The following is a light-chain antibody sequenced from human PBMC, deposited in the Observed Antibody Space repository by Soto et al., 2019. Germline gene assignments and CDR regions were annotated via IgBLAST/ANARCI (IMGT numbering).Light chain of an antibody. J-gene: IGKJ2*01. V-gene: IGKV3-20*01. CDR2: GAS. Sequence: IVLTQSPGTLSLSPGERASLSCRASQSVRSNYLAWYKQKPGQAPSLLIYGASTMATGIPDRFSGSGSGTHLPLTITRLEPEDFAGYYGHQYGNSPGTFGQGPKLEIK. CDR1: QSVRSNY. CDR3: HQYGNSPGT.